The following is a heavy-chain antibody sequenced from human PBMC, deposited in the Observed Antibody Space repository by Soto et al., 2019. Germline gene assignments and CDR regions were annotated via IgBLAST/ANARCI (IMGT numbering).Heavy chain of an antibody. J-gene: IGHJ5*02. V-gene: IGHV1-2*02. D-gene: IGHD5-12*01. CDR1: GYTFTAYY. CDR3: ARGGGRGYNGLDP. Sequence: QVQLVQSGAEVKKPGASVKVSCKASGYTFTAYYMHWLRQAPGQGLEWMGWINPNSGGTYHAQNFQGRVTMTRDTSTPTAYMELASLRSEDTAVYYCARGGGRGYNGLDPWGHGTLVIVSS. CDR2: INPNSGGT.